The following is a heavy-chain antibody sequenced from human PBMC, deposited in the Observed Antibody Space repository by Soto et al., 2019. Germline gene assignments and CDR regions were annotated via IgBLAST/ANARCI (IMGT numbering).Heavy chain of an antibody. CDR2: IIPIFGTA. V-gene: IGHV1-69*13. CDR1: GGTFSSYA. J-gene: IGHJ4*02. Sequence: AASVKVSCKASGGTFSSYAISWVRQAPGQGLEWMGGIIPIFGTANYAQKFQGRVTITADESTSTAYMELSSLRSEDTAVYYCARSARYDYVWGSYRYAYYFDYWGQGTLVTVSS. D-gene: IGHD3-16*02. CDR3: ARSARYDYVWGSYRYAYYFDY.